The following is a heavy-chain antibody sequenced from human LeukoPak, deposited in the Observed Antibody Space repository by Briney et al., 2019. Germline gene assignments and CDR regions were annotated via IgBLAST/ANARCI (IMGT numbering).Heavy chain of an antibody. D-gene: IGHD2-2*01. Sequence: GGSLRLSCAASGFTFSSYGMHWVRQAPGKGLEWVAFIRYDGSNKYYADSVKGRFTISRDNSKNTLYLQMNSLRAEDTAVYYCARDLCSSTSCYPYYFDYWGQGTLVIVSS. J-gene: IGHJ4*02. CDR3: ARDLCSSTSCYPYYFDY. CDR2: IRYDGSNK. CDR1: GFTFSSYG. V-gene: IGHV3-30*02.